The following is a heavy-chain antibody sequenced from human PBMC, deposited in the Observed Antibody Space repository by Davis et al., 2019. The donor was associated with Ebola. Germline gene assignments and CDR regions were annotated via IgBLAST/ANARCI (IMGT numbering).Heavy chain of an antibody. V-gene: IGHV4-39*01. Sequence: MPSETLTLTCTVSGGSITSSSSNWGSIRQPPRQGLEWFGSIYYSEITYYNPSLKSRVTISVDTSKNQFSLKLRSVAAADTAVYYCARQGWSGYSLSHWLEPWGRGTLVTVSS. D-gene: IGHD3-3*01. CDR3: ARQGWSGYSLSHWLEP. CDR1: GGSITSSSSN. CDR2: IYYSEIT. J-gene: IGHJ5*02.